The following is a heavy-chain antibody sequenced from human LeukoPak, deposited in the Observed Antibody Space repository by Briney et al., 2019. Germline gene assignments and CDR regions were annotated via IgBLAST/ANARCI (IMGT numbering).Heavy chain of an antibody. V-gene: IGHV4-34*01. D-gene: IGHD3-22*01. CDR3: ARGDPDSSGYPDY. Sequence: SETLSLTCAVYGGSFSGYYWSWIRQPPGKGLEWIGEINHSGSTNYNPSLKSRVTISVDTSKNQFSLKLSSVTAADTAVYYCARGDPDSSGYPDYWGQGTLVTVSS. CDR1: GGSFSGYY. J-gene: IGHJ4*02. CDR2: INHSGST.